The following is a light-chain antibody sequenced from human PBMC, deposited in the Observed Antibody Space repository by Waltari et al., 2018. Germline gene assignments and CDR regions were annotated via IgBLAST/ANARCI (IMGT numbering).Light chain of an antibody. J-gene: IGLJ2*01. Sequence: QSALTQPPSVSGSPGQSVTIPCTGPVGDIACYNLVAWYQLHPGKAPKLIIYDVVRRPSGVPDRFSGSKSANTASLTISGLRTDDEADYYCCTYVGTYTLFGGGTKVTVL. CDR2: DVV. V-gene: IGLV2-11*01. CDR1: VGDIACYNL. CDR3: CTYVGTYTL.